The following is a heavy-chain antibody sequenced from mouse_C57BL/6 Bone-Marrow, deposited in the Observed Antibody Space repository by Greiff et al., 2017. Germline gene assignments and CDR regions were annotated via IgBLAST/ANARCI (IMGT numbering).Heavy chain of an antibody. D-gene: IGHD1-1*01. V-gene: IGHV1-50*01. Sequence: VQLQQPGAELVKPGASVKLSCKASGYTFTSYWMQWVKQRPGQGLEWIGEIDPSDSYTNYNQKFKGKATLTVDTSSSTAYMQLSSLTSEDSAVYYCARHYGSSCYFDYWGQGTTLTVSS. CDR2: IDPSDSYT. CDR1: GYTFTSYW. J-gene: IGHJ2*01. CDR3: ARHYGSSCYFDY.